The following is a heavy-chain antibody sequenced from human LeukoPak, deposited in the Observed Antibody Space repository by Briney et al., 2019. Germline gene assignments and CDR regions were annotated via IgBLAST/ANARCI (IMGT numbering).Heavy chain of an antibody. D-gene: IGHD2-2*01. Sequence: SQTLSLTCTVSGGSISSGSYYWSWIRQPAGKGLEWIGRIYTSGSTNYNPSLKSRVTISVDTSKNQCSLKLSSVTAADTAVYYCARASLIKVVPAAPGYYFDYWGQGTLVTVSS. CDR3: ARASLIKVVPAAPGYYFDY. V-gene: IGHV4-61*02. CDR2: IYTSGST. J-gene: IGHJ4*02. CDR1: GGSISSGSYY.